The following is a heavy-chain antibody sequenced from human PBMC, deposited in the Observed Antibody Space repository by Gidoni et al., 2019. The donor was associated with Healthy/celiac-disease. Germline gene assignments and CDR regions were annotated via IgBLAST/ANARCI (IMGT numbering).Heavy chain of an antibody. V-gene: IGHV3-33*01. CDR2: MWFDGSNK. D-gene: IGHD4-17*01. CDR3: ARGRSTTVVTIFDY. J-gene: IGHJ4*02. Sequence: RSLRLSCAASGFTFSSYGMHWVHHAPGKGLGRVAVMWFDGSNKYYADSVKGRFTISRDNSKNTLYLQMNSLRSADTAVYYCARGRSTTVVTIFDYWGQGTLVTVSS. CDR1: GFTFSSYG.